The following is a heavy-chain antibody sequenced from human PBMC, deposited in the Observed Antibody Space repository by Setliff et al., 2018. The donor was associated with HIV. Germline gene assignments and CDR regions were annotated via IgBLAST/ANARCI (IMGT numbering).Heavy chain of an antibody. J-gene: IGHJ5*02. D-gene: IGHD3-10*01. CDR1: GFTVSSSY. CDR2: IYSDGNT. CDR3: ARPRLYGTALDL. V-gene: IGHV3-66*02. Sequence: GGSLRLSCEASGFTVSSSYMAWVRQAPGKGLEWVSTIYSDGNTYHADSVKGRFTLSRDNTKNTLYLQMDSLRPEDTAVYYCARPRLYGTALDLWGQGTLVTVSS.